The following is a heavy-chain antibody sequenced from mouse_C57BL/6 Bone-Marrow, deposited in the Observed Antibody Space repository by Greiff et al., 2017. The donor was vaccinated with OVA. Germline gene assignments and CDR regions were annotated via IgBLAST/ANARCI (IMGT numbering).Heavy chain of an antibody. CDR3: VRDSTSDWYFDV. Sequence: EVKLMESEGGLVQPGSSMKLSCTASGFTFSDYYMAWVRQVPEKGLEWVANINYDGSSTYYLDSLKSRFIFSRDNAKNILYLQMSSLKSEDTATDYCVRDSTSDWYFDVWGTGTTVTVSS. CDR1: GFTFSDYY. J-gene: IGHJ1*03. V-gene: IGHV5-16*01. CDR2: INYDGSST.